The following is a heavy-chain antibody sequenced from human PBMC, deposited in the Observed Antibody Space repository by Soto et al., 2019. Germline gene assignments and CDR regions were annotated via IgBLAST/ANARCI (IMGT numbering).Heavy chain of an antibody. D-gene: IGHD3-3*01. J-gene: IGHJ4*02. CDR1: GFTFTSSA. V-gene: IGHV1-58*02. CDR2: IVVGSGNT. CDR3: ARERTIFGFGRGLHFDY. Sequence: SVKVSCKASGFTFTSSAIHWVRQARGQRLEWIGWIVVGSGNTNYAQKFQERVTITRDMSTSTAYMELSSLRSEDTAVYYCARERTIFGFGRGLHFDYWGQGTLVTVSS.